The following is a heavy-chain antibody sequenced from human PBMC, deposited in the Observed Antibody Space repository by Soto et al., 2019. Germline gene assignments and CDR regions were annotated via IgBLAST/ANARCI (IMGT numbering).Heavy chain of an antibody. CDR2: INQDGSEK. CDR1: VFTFSSYW. CDR3: SPSLDY. J-gene: IGHJ4*02. V-gene: IGHV3-7*01. Sequence: GGSLRLSCAASVFTFSSYWMDWVRQAPGKGLEWVANINQDGSEKHYVASVKGRFTISRDNAKNSLYLQMSSLTAEDSALYYCSPSLDYWGQGALVTVSS.